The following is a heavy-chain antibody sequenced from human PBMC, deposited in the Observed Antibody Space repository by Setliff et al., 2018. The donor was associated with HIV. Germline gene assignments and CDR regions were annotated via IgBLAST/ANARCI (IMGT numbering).Heavy chain of an antibody. CDR1: GGSFTSYT. CDR3: ARERPGDHYESTGYQLADWFDP. V-gene: IGHV1-69*04. D-gene: IGHD3-22*01. CDR2: IIPIVTIA. Sequence: ASVKVSCKASGGSFTSYTFSWVRQAPGQGLEWMGRIIPIVTIAHYAEQFVGRVTITADKSTSTTYMEVSSLRSEDTAVYYCARERPGDHYESTGYQLADWFDPWGQGTLITVSS. J-gene: IGHJ5*02.